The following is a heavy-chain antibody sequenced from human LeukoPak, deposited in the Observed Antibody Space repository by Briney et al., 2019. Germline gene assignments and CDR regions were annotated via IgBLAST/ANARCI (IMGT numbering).Heavy chain of an antibody. D-gene: IGHD2-2*01. CDR3: ARVPEYCSSTSCPDY. J-gene: IGHJ4*02. CDR1: GYTFTSCG. V-gene: IGHV1-18*01. CDR2: ISAYNGNT. Sequence: ASVKVSCKASGYTFTSCGISWVRHAPGQGLEWMGWISAYNGNTNYAQKLQGRVTMTTDTSTSTAYMELRSLRSDDTAVYYCARVPEYCSSTSCPDYWGQGTLVTVSS.